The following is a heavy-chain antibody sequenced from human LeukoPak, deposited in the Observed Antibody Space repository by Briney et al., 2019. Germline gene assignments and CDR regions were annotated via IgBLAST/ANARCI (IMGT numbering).Heavy chain of an antibody. CDR2: IYPGDSDT. D-gene: IGHD5-18*01. CDR3: AGLGYSYGSRRYLYYFDY. Sequence: GESLKISCKGSGYRFTNYWIGWVRQMPGKGLEWMGIIYPGDSDTRYSPSFQDQVTISADKSISTAYLQWSSLKASDTAMYYCAGLGYSYGSRRYLYYFDYWGQGTLVTVSS. V-gene: IGHV5-51*01. CDR1: GYRFTNYW. J-gene: IGHJ4*02.